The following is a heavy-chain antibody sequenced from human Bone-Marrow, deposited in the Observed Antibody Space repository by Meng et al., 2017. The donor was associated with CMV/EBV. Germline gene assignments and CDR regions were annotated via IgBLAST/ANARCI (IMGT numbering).Heavy chain of an antibody. CDR2: IHPHRGDT. CDR3: ARDNIWGLDY. CDR1: GYTFTAHY. D-gene: IGHD7-27*01. Sequence: ASVKVSCKASGYTFTAHYFHWVRQAPGQGLEWMGWIHPHRGDTNYAQQFQGRVTLTRDTSINTGYMELTRLTSDDTAVYYCARDNIWGLDYWGQGTLVTVSS. J-gene: IGHJ4*02. V-gene: IGHV1-2*02.